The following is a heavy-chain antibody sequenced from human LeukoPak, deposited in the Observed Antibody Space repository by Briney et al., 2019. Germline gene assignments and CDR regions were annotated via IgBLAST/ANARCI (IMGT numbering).Heavy chain of an antibody. D-gene: IGHD1-26*01. CDR3: ARASVGATTIPFDY. V-gene: IGHV4-31*03. J-gene: IGHJ4*02. CDR1: GGSISSGGYY. CDR2: IYYSGST. Sequence: SETLSLTCTVSGGSISSGGYYWSWIRQHPGKGLEWIGYIYYSGSTYYNPSLKSRVTISVDTSKNQFSLKLSSVTAADTAVYYCARASVGATTIPFDYWGQGTLVTVSS.